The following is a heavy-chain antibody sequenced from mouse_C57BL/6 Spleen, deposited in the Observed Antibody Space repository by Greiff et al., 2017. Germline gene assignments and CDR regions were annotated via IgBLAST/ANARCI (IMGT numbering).Heavy chain of an antibody. CDR2: IYPSDSET. Sequence: QVQLQQSGAELVRPGSSVKLSCKASGYTFTSYWMDWVKQRPGQGLEWIGNIYPSDSETHYNQKFKDKATLTVDKSSSTAYMQLSSLTSEDSAVYYCARYGYDPAFAYWGQGTLVTVS. D-gene: IGHD2-2*01. CDR1: GYTFTSYW. CDR3: ARYGYDPAFAY. V-gene: IGHV1-61*01. J-gene: IGHJ3*01.